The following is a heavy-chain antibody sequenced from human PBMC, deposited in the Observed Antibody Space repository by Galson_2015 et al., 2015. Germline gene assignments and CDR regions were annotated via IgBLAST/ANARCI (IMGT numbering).Heavy chain of an antibody. CDR1: GYTFTGYY. CDR3: ARDPGILFCSSTSCHPKMTFDP. D-gene: IGHD2-2*01. V-gene: IGHV1-2*04. J-gene: IGHJ5*02. Sequence: SVKVSCKASGYTFTGYYMHWVRQAPGQGLEWMGWINPNSGGTNYAQKFQGWVTMTRDTSISTAYMELSRLRSDDTAVYYCARDPGILFCSSTSCHPKMTFDPWGQGTLVTVSS. CDR2: INPNSGGT.